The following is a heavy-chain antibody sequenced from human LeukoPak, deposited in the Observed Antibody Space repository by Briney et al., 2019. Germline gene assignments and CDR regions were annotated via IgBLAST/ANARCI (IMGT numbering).Heavy chain of an antibody. J-gene: IGHJ6*03. CDR3: ARIKEYYYDSSGYYLHYYYYYMDV. D-gene: IGHD3-22*01. Sequence: GGTLRLSCAASGFTFSSYGMSWVRQAPGKGLEWVSAISGSGGSTYYADSVKGRFTISRDNSKNTLYLQMNSLRAEDTAVYYCARIKEYYYDSSGYYLHYYYYYMDVWGKGTTVTISS. CDR1: GFTFSSYG. V-gene: IGHV3-23*01. CDR2: ISGSGGST.